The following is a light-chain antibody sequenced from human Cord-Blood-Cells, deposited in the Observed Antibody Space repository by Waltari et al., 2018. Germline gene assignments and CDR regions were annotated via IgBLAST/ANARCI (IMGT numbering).Light chain of an antibody. CDR2: DVS. CDR3: SSYTSSSTPNV. Sequence: QSALTQPASVSGSPGQSITISCTGTSSDVGGYNYVSCYQQHPGKAPQLMSYDVSNRPSGVSNLFSGSKFGNTASLTISGLQAEDEADYYCSSYTSSSTPNVFGTGTKVTVL. J-gene: IGLJ1*01. CDR1: SSDVGGYNY. V-gene: IGLV2-14*01.